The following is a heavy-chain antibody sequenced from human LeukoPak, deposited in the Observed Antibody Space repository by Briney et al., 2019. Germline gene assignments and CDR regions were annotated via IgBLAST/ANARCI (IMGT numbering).Heavy chain of an antibody. CDR1: GGSFSGYY. D-gene: IGHD3-22*01. Sequence: SETLSLTCAVYGGSFSGYYWSWIRQPPGKGLEWIGEINHSGSTNYNPSLKSRVTISVDTSKNQFSLKLSSVTAADTAVYYCARDYYYDSSGYSGFDYWGQGTLVTVSS. CDR2: INHSGST. V-gene: IGHV4-34*01. J-gene: IGHJ4*02. CDR3: ARDYYYDSSGYSGFDY.